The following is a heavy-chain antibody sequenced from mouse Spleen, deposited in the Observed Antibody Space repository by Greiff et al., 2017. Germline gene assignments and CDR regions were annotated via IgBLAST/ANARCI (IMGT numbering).Heavy chain of an antibody. CDR3: ATGSSYWYFDV. J-gene: IGHJ1*03. CDR1: GYAFSSYW. V-gene: IGHV1-80*01. CDR2: IYPGDGDT. Sequence: VQLQQSGAELVKPGASVKISCKASGYAFSSYWMNWVKQRPGKGLEWIGQIYPGDGDTNYNGKFKGKATLTADKASSTAYMQLSSLTSEDSAVYFCATGSSYWYFDVWGTGTTVTVSS. D-gene: IGHD1-1*01.